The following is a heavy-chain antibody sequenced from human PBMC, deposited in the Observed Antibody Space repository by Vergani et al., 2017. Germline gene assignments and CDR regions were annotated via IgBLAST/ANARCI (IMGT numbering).Heavy chain of an antibody. J-gene: IGHJ5*02. CDR1: SFSVSSHY. D-gene: IGHD2/OR15-2a*01. CDR2: ISSSSSYI. V-gene: IGHV3-21*04. Sequence: EVQLVESGGGLVQPGRSLRLSCAASSFSVSSHYMTWVRQAPGKGLEWVSTISSSSSYIYYADSVKGRFTISRDNAKNSLYLQMNSLRAEDTAIYYCARDRDLYCRSTTSCHNWFDPWGQGSLVTVSS. CDR3: ARDRDLYCRSTTSCHNWFDP.